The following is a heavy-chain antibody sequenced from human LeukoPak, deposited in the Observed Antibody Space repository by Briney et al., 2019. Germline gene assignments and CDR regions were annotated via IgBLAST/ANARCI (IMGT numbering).Heavy chain of an antibody. J-gene: IGHJ4*02. D-gene: IGHD6-19*01. CDR2: ISYDGSNQ. Sequence: PGGSLRLFCAASGFTFTSYALHWVRQAPGKGLEWVGIISYDGSNQYYADSVKGRFTISRDNSKNMLFMQMKGLRVEDTAVYNCARGVRYGSGWYYFDYWGQGTLVTVSS. CDR3: ARGVRYGSGWYYFDY. CDR1: GFTFTSYA. V-gene: IGHV3-30-3*01.